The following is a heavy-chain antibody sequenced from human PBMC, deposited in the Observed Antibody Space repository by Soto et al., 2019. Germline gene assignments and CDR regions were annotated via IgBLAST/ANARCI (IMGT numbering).Heavy chain of an antibody. CDR1: GFTFSSYS. D-gene: IGHD6-19*01. Sequence: PGGSLRLSCAASGFTFSSYSMNWVRQAPGKGLEWVSSISSSSSYIYYADSVKGRFTISRDNAKNSLYLQMNSLRAEDTAVYYCALVHSSGWAHDAFDIWGQGSLVTVSS. J-gene: IGHJ3*02. V-gene: IGHV3-21*01. CDR2: ISSSSSYI. CDR3: ALVHSSGWAHDAFDI.